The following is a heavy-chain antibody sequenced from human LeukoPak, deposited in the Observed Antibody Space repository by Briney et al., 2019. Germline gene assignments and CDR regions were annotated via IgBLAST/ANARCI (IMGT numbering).Heavy chain of an antibody. Sequence: GGSLRLSCAASGFTSSSYAMSWVRQAPGKGLEWVANIKQDGSEKYYVDSVKGRFTISRDNAKNSLYLQMNSLRAEDTAVYYCARGSRSVFGLIIKDAFDIWGQGIMATVSS. V-gene: IGHV3-7*01. CDR2: IKQDGSEK. CDR3: ARGSRSVFGLIIKDAFDI. J-gene: IGHJ3*02. D-gene: IGHD3/OR15-3a*01. CDR1: GFTSSSYA.